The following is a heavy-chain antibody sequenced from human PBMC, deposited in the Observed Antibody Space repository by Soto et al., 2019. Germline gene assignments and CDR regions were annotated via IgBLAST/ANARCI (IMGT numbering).Heavy chain of an antibody. V-gene: IGHV1-3*01. CDR2: INAGNGNT. D-gene: IGHD2-21*02. J-gene: IGHJ5*02. CDR3: ARRGTAVFPQDWFGP. CDR1: GYIXNTYA. Sequence: SXKVSFKASGYIXNTYARNLVRQAPGQSLEWMGWINAGNGNTKYSQRFQVRVTITRDTSARKAYMELSGLRSEDTAIYYFARRGTAVFPQDWFGPWGQGTLVTVS.